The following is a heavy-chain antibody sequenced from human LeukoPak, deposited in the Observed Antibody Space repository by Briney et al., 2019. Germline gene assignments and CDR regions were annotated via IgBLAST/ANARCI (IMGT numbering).Heavy chain of an antibody. CDR2: ISYDGSNK. D-gene: IGHD3-22*01. V-gene: IGHV3-30*04. Sequence: PGRSLRLSCAASGSTFSSYAMHWVRQAPGKGLEWVAVISYDGSNKYYADSVKGRFTISRDNSKNTLYLQMNSLRAEDTAVYYCARGGAYYDSSGYYDLDYWGQGTLVTVSS. CDR1: GSTFSSYA. J-gene: IGHJ4*02. CDR3: ARGGAYYDSSGYYDLDY.